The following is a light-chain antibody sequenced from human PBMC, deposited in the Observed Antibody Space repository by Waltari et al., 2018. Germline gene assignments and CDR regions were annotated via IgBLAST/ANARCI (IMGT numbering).Light chain of an antibody. CDR3: QVSDSKNDHVV. CDR1: HLGSNS. J-gene: IGLJ2*01. V-gene: IGLV3-21*02. Sequence: SYVLTQPPSVSVAPGQTARIPCEGDHLGSNSTHLYQQRPGQAPLLVIYDDDDRPSGIPERFTGGNSGNTATLAISRVEVGDEADYYCQVSDSKNDHVVFGGGTRLTVL. CDR2: DDD.